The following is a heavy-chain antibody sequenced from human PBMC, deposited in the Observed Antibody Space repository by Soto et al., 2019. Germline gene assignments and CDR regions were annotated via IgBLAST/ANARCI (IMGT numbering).Heavy chain of an antibody. CDR1: GGSISSYY. CDR3: ARTPLWLREDWYFDL. CDR2: IYYSGST. J-gene: IGHJ2*01. V-gene: IGHV4-59*01. Sequence: QVQLQESGPGLVKPLETLSLTCTVSGGSISSYYWSWIRQPPGKGLEWIGYIYYSGSTNYNPSLKSRVTISVDTSKNQFSLKLSSVTAADTAVYYCARTPLWLREDWYFDLWGRGTLVTVSS. D-gene: IGHD5-12*01.